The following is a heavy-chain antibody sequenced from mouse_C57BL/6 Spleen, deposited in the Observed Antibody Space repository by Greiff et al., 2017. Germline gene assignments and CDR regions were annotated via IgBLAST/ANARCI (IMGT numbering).Heavy chain of an antibody. CDR3: ARSYDGYLYYFDY. Sequence: VQLQQSGAELVKPGASVKISCKASGYAFSSYWMNWVKQRPGKGLEWIGQIYPGDGDTNYNGKFKGKATLTADKSSSKAYMQLSSLTSEDSAVYFCARSYDGYLYYFDYWGQGTTLTVSS. D-gene: IGHD2-3*01. J-gene: IGHJ2*01. CDR1: GYAFSSYW. CDR2: IYPGDGDT. V-gene: IGHV1-80*01.